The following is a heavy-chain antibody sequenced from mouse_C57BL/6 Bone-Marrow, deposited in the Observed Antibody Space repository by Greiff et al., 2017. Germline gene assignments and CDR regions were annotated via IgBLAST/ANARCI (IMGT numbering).Heavy chain of an antibody. Sequence: EVQLQQSGPELVKPGASVKMSCKASGYTFTDYNMHWVKQSHGKSLEWIGYINPNNGGTSYNQKFKGKATLTVNKSSSTAYMELRSLTSEDSAVYYCAYDGYYGLDWYFDVWGTGTTVTVSS. CDR2: INPNNGGT. V-gene: IGHV1-22*01. J-gene: IGHJ1*03. CDR1: GYTFTDYN. CDR3: AYDGYYGLDWYFDV. D-gene: IGHD2-3*01.